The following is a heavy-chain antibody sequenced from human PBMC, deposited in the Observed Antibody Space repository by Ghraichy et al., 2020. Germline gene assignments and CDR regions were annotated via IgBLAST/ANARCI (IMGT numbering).Heavy chain of an antibody. Sequence: GSLRLSCTVSGGSLSSTYFYWGWIRQSPRKGLEWIGSIYYGGSTYYNPSLESRVIISVDTSMNQFSLKLSSVTAADTGVYYCARPKYSSTYDLWGQGTTVVVSS. V-gene: IGHV4-39*01. CDR2: IYYGGST. D-gene: IGHD6-6*01. CDR1: GGSLSSTYFY. J-gene: IGHJ6*02. CDR3: ARPKYSSTYDL.